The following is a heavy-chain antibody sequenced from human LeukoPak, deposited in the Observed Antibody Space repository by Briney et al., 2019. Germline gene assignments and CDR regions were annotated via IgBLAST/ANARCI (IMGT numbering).Heavy chain of an antibody. CDR1: GFTVSSYS. CDR3: ARVGSSGWYGYYYYYYYMDV. Sequence: PGGSLRLSCAASGFTVSSYSMNWVRQAPGKGLEWVSSISSSSSYIYYADSVKGRFTISRDNAKHSLYLQMNSLRAEDTAVYYCARVGSSGWYGYYYYYYYMDVWGKGTTVTVSS. D-gene: IGHD6-19*01. J-gene: IGHJ6*03. V-gene: IGHV3-21*01. CDR2: ISSSSSYI.